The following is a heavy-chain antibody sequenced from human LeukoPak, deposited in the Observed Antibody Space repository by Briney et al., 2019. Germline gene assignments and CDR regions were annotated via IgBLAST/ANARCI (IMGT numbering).Heavy chain of an antibody. CDR3: ARRGYYYDSSGGYDY. Sequence: PSGTLSLTCAVSGGSISSSNWWSWVRQPPGKGLEWIGEIYHSGSTNYNPSLKSRVTISVDKSKNQFSLKLSSVTAADTAVYYCARRGYYYDSSGGYDYWGQGTLVTVSS. J-gene: IGHJ4*02. CDR2: IYHSGST. CDR1: GGSISSSNW. V-gene: IGHV4-4*02. D-gene: IGHD3-22*01.